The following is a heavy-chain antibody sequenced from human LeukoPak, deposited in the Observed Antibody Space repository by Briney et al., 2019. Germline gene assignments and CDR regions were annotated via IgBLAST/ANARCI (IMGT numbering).Heavy chain of an antibody. Sequence: GGSLRLSCAASGFTFSRYWMSWVRQAPGKGLEWVATIKKDGLEKYYVDSVKGRFTISRDSPKKSLYLQMNSLRAEDTAVYYCARFKAVVVPAATGSYDILSGGFFDYWGQGTPVTVSS. CDR2: IKKDGLEK. J-gene: IGHJ4*02. CDR1: GFTFSRYW. D-gene: IGHD2-2*01. CDR3: ARFKAVVVPAATGSYDILSGGFFDY. V-gene: IGHV3-7*01.